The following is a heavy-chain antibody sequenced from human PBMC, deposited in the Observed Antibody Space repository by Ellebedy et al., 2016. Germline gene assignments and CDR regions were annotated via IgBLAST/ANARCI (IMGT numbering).Heavy chain of an antibody. CDR1: GFTFSNHH. J-gene: IGHJ6*02. CDR3: ASASEGGGNYGLDV. V-gene: IGHV3-30*19. D-gene: IGHD3-16*01. CDR2: ISWDGSTD. Sequence: GESLKTSXAASGFTFSNHHMHWVRQSPGKGLEWVSMISWDGSTDYYAASVKGRFTISRDNSENVLYLQMTSLRPEDTAIYYCASASEGGGNYGLDVWGQGTTVAVSS.